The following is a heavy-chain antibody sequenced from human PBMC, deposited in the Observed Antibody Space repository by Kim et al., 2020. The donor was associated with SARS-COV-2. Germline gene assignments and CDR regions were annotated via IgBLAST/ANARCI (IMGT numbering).Heavy chain of an antibody. V-gene: IGHV3-11*05. CDR2: ISSSSYT. Sequence: GGSLRLSCAASGFTFSDYYMSWIRQAPGKGLEWVSYISSSSYTNYADSVKGRFTISRDNAKNSLYLQMNSLRAEDTAVYYCARDMRSSTGAEGDYYYYYGMDVWGQGTTVTVSS. J-gene: IGHJ6*02. CDR3: ARDMRSSTGAEGDYYYYYGMDV. CDR1: GFTFSDYY. D-gene: IGHD2-2*01.